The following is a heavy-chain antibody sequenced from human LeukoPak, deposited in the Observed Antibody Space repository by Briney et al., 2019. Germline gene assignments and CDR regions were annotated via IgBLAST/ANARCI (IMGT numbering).Heavy chain of an antibody. D-gene: IGHD1-14*01. CDR2: ISSSGSTI. CDR1: GFTFSDYD. V-gene: IGHV3-11*04. Sequence: GGSLTLSCAASGFTFSDYDMSWIRQAPGKGIEWVSYISSSGSTIYYADSVKGRFTISRDNAKNSLYLQMNSLRAEDTAVYYCARLNWNHPVYYFDYWGQGTLVTVSS. CDR3: ARLNWNHPVYYFDY. J-gene: IGHJ4*02.